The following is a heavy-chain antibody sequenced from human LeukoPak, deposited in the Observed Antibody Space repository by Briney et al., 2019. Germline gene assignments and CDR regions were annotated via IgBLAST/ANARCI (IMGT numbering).Heavy chain of an antibody. CDR1: GGSFSGYY. Sequence: SETLSLTCAVYGGSFSGYYWSWIRQPPGKGLEWIGEINHSGITNYNPSLKSRVTISVDTSKNQFSLKLSSVTAADTAVYYCARGGTVTKRAPTRHLWYFDYWGQGTLVTVSS. CDR2: INHSGIT. CDR3: ARGGTVTKRAPTRHLWYFDY. D-gene: IGHD4-17*01. V-gene: IGHV4-34*01. J-gene: IGHJ4*02.